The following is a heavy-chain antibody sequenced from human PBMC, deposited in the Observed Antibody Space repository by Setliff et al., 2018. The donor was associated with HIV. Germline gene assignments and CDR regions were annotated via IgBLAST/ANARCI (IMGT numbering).Heavy chain of an antibody. CDR1: GGSMSSFY. J-gene: IGHJ4*02. D-gene: IGHD1-1*01. CDR2: VYSTGSI. V-gene: IGHV4-59*01. Sequence: SETLSLTCTVSGGSMSSFYWTWIRQPPGKGMEWIGFVYSTGSINYSPSFRGRLTTSLDTSENQFSLHLTSVTAADTAVYYCARAEGDAYNSLPYFDSWGPGALVTVSS. CDR3: ARAEGDAYNSLPYFDS.